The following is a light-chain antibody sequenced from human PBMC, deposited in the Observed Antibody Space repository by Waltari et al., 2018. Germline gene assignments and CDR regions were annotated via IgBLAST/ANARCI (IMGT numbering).Light chain of an antibody. V-gene: IGKV3-20*01. CDR2: GAS. J-gene: IGKJ1*01. CDR1: QSVSSSY. Sequence: EIVLTQSPGPLSLSPGERATLSCRASQSVSSSYLAWYQQNPGQAPRVLIHGASNRATGIPDRFSGSGSGTDFTLTISRLEPEDFAVYYCQQYGSSPWTFGQGTKVEIK. CDR3: QQYGSSPWT.